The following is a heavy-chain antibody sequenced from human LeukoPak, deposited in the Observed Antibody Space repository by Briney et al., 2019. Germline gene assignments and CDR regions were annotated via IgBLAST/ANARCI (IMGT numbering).Heavy chain of an antibody. J-gene: IGHJ6*02. D-gene: IGHD4-17*01. CDR3: ARGGTTVTTYGMDV. V-gene: IGHV1-2*02. CDR1: GYTFTGYY. Sequence: ASVKVSCKASGYTFTGYYMHWVRQAPGQGLEWMGWINPNSGGTNYVQKFQGRVTMTRDTSISTAYMELSRLRSDDTAVYYCARGGTTVTTYGMDVWGQGTTVTVSS. CDR2: INPNSGGT.